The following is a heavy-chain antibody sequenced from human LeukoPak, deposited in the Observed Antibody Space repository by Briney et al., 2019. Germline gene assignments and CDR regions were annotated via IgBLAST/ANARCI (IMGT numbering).Heavy chain of an antibody. D-gene: IGHD7-27*01. V-gene: IGHV1-2*02. J-gene: IGHJ4*02. CDR3: ARVSSNWDTYFHY. Sequence: ASVKVSCKASGYTFTSYGISWVRQAPGRGLEWMGWINPNSGGTNYAQKFLGRVTMTRDTSISTAYMELSGLRSDDTAVFYCARVSSNWDTYFHYWGQGSLVTVSS. CDR2: INPNSGGT. CDR1: GYTFTSYG.